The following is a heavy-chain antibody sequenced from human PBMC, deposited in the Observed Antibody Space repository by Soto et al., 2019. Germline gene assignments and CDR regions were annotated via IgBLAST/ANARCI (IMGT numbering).Heavy chain of an antibody. V-gene: IGHV1-69*01. CDR3: ARKSGRDCHSGGGCFYLDV. Sequence: QVQLVQSGAEVKKPGSSLKVSCKVFGETLNSNPIGWVRQAPGQGLEWVGGIVPLSDRTNYAQELQGRVTVTADGSKSTVYMELSNLKSDDTAVYYCARKSGRDCHSGGGCFYLDVWGQGSLITVSS. J-gene: IGHJ4*02. CDR1: GETLNSNP. CDR2: IVPLSDRT. D-gene: IGHD2-15*01.